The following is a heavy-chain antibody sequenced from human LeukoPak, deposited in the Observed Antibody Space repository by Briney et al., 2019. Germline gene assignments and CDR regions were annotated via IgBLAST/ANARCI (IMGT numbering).Heavy chain of an antibody. Sequence: SVKVSCKASGGTFSNYAINWVRQAPGQGLEWMGGIIPIFGKANYAQKFQGRVTITADESTRTAYMELSSLRSEDTAVYYCARGWLAETTVVTPYNYWGRGTLVSISS. D-gene: IGHD4-23*01. J-gene: IGHJ4*02. CDR2: IIPIFGKA. V-gene: IGHV1-69*13. CDR3: ARGWLAETTVVTPYNY. CDR1: GGTFSNYA.